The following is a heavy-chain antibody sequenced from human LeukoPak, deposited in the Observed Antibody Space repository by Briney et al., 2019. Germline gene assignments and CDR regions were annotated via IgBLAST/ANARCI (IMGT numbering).Heavy chain of an antibody. CDR2: ISGTGGST. CDR1: GFTVSSNY. V-gene: IGHV3-23*01. CDR3: AEDWAGYFPY. Sequence: GGSLRLSCAASGFTVSSNYMSWVRQAPGKGLEWVSTISGTGGSTSYADSVKGRFTISRDNSKNTLYLQMNSLSAEDTAVYYCAEDWAGYFPYWGQGTLVTVSS. J-gene: IGHJ4*02. D-gene: IGHD3/OR15-3a*01.